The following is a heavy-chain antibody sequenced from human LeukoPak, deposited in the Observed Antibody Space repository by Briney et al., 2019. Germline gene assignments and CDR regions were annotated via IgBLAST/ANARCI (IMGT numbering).Heavy chain of an antibody. CDR3: ARSPPAPKQFDY. D-gene: IGHD2-2*01. CDR2: IYPSGSS. J-gene: IGHJ4*02. CDR1: GGSISSYY. Sequence: SETLSLTCTVSGGSISSYYWSWIRQPPGKGLEWIGYIYPSGSSNYNPSLKSRVTISVDTSKNQFSLKLSSVIAADAAVYYCARSPPAPKQFDYWGQGTLVTVSS. V-gene: IGHV4-4*09.